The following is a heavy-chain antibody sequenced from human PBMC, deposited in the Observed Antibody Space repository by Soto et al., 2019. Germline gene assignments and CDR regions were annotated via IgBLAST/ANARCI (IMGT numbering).Heavy chain of an antibody. J-gene: IGHJ4*02. CDR1: GGSFSSGNYH. D-gene: IGHD5-12*01. V-gene: IGHV4-30-4*01. Sequence: QVQLQESGPGLVKPSQTLSLTCTVSGGSFSSGNYHWSWIRQPPGKALEWIGFIYYSRSTYYNPSLKSRVSVSQDTPKNQFSLGLSPLTAADTAIYYCARVVDGYNFPFDYWGQGILVTVSS. CDR3: ARVVDGYNFPFDY. CDR2: IYYSRST.